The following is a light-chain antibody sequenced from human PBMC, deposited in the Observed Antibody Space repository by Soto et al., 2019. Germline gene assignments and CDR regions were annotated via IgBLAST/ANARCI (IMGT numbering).Light chain of an antibody. Sequence: IQMTHAPSTLSASFGDMVTMTCRASQSISTWLAWYQQNPGIAPKLLIYDSSSLESGVPSRFSGSGSGTEFSLTIRSLQTDDFATYYCQQYDSFSSTFGQGTRLEIK. V-gene: IGKV1-5*01. J-gene: IGKJ5*01. CDR2: DSS. CDR3: QQYDSFSST. CDR1: QSISTW.